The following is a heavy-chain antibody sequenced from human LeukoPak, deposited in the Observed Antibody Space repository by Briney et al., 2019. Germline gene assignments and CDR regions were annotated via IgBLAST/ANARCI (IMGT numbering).Heavy chain of an antibody. D-gene: IGHD3-9*01. V-gene: IGHV1-2*02. Sequence: GASVKVSCKASGYTFTGYYMHWVRQAPGQGLEWMGWINPNSGGTNYAQKFQGRVTMTRDTSISTAYMELSRLRSDDTAVYYCARGFAANPPLRYLDWLLSSVGYWGQGTLVTVSS. CDR1: GYTFTGYY. CDR3: ARGFAANPPLRYLDWLLSSVGY. J-gene: IGHJ4*02. CDR2: INPNSGGT.